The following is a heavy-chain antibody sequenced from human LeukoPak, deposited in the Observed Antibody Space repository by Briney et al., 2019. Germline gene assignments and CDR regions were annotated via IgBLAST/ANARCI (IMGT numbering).Heavy chain of an antibody. V-gene: IGHV3-33*01. J-gene: IGHJ4*02. CDR3: ARNSALDY. CDR1: GFTFSSYG. CDR2: MWYDGSNK. D-gene: IGHD2/OR15-2a*01. Sequence: PGGSLRLSCAASGFTFSSYGMHWVRQAPGKGLEWVAVMWYDGSNKYHADSVKGRFTISRDNSKNTLYLQMNSLRAEDTAVYYCARNSALDYWGQGTLVTVSS.